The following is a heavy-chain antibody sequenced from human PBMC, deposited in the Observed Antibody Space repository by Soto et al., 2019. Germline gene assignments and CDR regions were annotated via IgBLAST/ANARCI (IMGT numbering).Heavy chain of an antibody. D-gene: IGHD4-4*01. V-gene: IGHV4-61*08. CDR3: ARDVIAPPNYFDP. Sequence: SETLSLTCTALGGSIDSGDYYWSWVPPAPREGLERIGYGYYNGTNHSHPFLKRRVTLSLNTSNNQFSLKMKSVTAADTAVYYCARDVIAPPNYFDPWGQGTLVTVSS. CDR1: GGSIDSGDYY. CDR2: GYYNGTN. J-gene: IGHJ5*02.